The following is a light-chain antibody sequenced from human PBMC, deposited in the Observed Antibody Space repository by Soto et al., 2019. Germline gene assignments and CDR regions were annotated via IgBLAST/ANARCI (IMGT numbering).Light chain of an antibody. CDR2: DAS. CDR1: QSLSRS. CDR3: QHRANWPLT. J-gene: IGKJ4*01. V-gene: IGKV3-11*01. Sequence: EIVFTQSPATLSLSPGERATLSCRASQSLSRSLAWYQQKPGQAPRLLIYDASNRATGIPARFSGSGSGTDFTLTISSLEPEDFALYYCQHRANWPLTFGGGTTVDIK.